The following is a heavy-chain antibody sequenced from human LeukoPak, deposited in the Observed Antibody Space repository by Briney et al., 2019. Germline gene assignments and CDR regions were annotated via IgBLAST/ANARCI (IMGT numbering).Heavy chain of an antibody. D-gene: IGHD3-3*01. J-gene: IGHJ3*02. Sequence: SETLSLTCAVYGGPFSGYYWSWLRQPPGKGLEWIGEINHSGSTNYNPSLKSRVTISVDTSKNQFSLKLSSVTAADTAVYYCARRASLWSGLSDAFDIWGQGTMVTVSS. CDR2: INHSGST. V-gene: IGHV4-34*01. CDR3: ARRASLWSGLSDAFDI. CDR1: GGPFSGYY.